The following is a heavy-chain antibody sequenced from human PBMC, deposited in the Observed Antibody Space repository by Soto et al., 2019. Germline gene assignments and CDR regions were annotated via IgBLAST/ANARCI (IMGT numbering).Heavy chain of an antibody. CDR1: GFTFTDYY. J-gene: IGHJ5*02. D-gene: IGHD2-8*01. CDR3: ARGGTNRLTWFDP. CDR2: ISGSGSSI. V-gene: IGHV3-11*01. Sequence: GGSLRLSCAASGFTFTDYYMSWIRQTPGKGLEWVSYISGSGSSIYYADSVKGRFTISRDTAKKSLYLQMNSLRAEDTAVYFCARGGTNRLTWFDPRGRGALVTVSS.